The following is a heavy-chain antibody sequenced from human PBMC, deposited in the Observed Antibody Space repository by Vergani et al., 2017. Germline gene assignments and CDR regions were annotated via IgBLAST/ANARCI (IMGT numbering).Heavy chain of an antibody. J-gene: IGHJ6*02. Sequence: EVQLVQSGAEVKKPGATVKISCKVSGYTFTDYYMHWVQQAPGKGLEWMGLVDPEDGETIYAEKFQGGVTITADTSTDTAYMELRSLRSVDTAVYYCARDPLPVVVHYYYYGMDVWGRGKTVTVCS. CDR3: ARDPLPVVVHYYYYGMDV. CDR1: GYTFTDYY. D-gene: IGHD2-21*01. CDR2: VDPEDGET. V-gene: IGHV1-69-2*01.